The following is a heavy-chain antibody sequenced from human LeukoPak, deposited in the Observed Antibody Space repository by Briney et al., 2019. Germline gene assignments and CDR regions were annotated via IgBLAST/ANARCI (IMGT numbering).Heavy chain of an antibody. CDR3: ASPPYYDSDNDAFDI. CDR1: GYTFTSYA. V-gene: IGHV1-69*13. Sequence: ASVKVSCKATGYTFTSYAISWVRQAPGQGLEWMGGIIPIFGTANYAQKFQGRVTITADESTSTAYMELSSLRSEDTAVYYCASPPYYDSDNDAFDIWGQGTMVTVSS. CDR2: IIPIFGTA. D-gene: IGHD3-22*01. J-gene: IGHJ3*02.